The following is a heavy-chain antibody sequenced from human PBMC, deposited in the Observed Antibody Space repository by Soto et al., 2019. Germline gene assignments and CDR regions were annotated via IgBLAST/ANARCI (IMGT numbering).Heavy chain of an antibody. CDR2: ISGTGGNT. CDR3: AKVRIDHYNGFDA. D-gene: IGHD2-8*01. V-gene: IGHV3-23*01. J-gene: IGHJ6*02. Sequence: PGGSLRLCCVASGTSISRSAMGWIRQPPGRGLDWVSAISGTGGNTYFADSVEGRFVISRDNSKNTLYLQMNSLRAEDTAVYYCAKVRIDHYNGFDAWGQGTTVTVSS. CDR1: GTSISRSA.